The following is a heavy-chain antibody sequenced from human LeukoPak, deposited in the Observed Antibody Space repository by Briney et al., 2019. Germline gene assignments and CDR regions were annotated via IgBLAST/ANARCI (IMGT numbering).Heavy chain of an antibody. D-gene: IGHD5-12*01. CDR2: IWHDGGRK. J-gene: IGHJ4*02. CDR3: ARDIGNSGFNLDY. CDR1: GFTFSTHG. V-gene: IGHV3-33*01. Sequence: GRSLRLSCVVSGFTFSTHGFHWVRQAPGKGLEWVSVIWHDGGRKEYADSVRGRFTTSRDNSNLYLQMNSLRAEDTAIYYCARDIGNSGFNLDYWGQGTPVTVSS.